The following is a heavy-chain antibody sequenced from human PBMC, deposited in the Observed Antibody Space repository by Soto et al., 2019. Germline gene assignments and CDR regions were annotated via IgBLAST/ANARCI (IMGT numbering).Heavy chain of an antibody. CDR1: GGSIGGYY. CDR3: AREPLAHSYFDL. J-gene: IGHJ4*02. CDR2: MYNSERT. V-gene: IGHV4-4*07. Sequence: PLETLSLTCTVSGGSIGGYYWSWIRQPAGKGLEWIGRMYNSERTNYNPSLKSRVTMSMDTSKNQFSLRLTSVTAADTAVYFCAREPLAHSYFDLWGQGTLVTVSS.